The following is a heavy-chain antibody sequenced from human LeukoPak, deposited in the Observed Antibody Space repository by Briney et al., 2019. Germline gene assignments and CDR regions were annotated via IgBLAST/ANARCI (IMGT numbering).Heavy chain of an antibody. CDR1: GFTFSQYW. Sequence: PGGSLRLSCAASGFTFSQYWMSWVRQAPGKGLEWVANIKHDGSEKQDGSEKNYVDSVKGRFTISRDNAKNSLYLQMNSLRAEDTAVYYCAKGTTVVTVTSQYYYYMDVWGKGTTVTVSS. CDR2: IKHDGSEKQDGSEK. CDR3: AKGTTVVTVTSQYYYYMDV. V-gene: IGHV3-7*03. J-gene: IGHJ6*03. D-gene: IGHD4-23*01.